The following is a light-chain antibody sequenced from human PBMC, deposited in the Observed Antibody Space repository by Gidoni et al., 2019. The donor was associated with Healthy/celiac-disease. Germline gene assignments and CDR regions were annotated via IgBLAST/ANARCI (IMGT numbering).Light chain of an antibody. J-gene: IGLJ2*01. Sequence: SYELTQPPSVSVSPGQTASITCSGDKLGDKYACWYKPKPGQYPVLVIYQDSKRPSGIPERFSGSNSGNTATLTISGTQAMDEADYYCQAWDSSTYVVFGGGTKLTVL. CDR3: QAWDSSTYVV. CDR1: KLGDKY. V-gene: IGLV3-1*01. CDR2: QDS.